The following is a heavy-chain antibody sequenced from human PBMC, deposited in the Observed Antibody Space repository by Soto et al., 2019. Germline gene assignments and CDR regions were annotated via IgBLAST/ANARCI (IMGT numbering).Heavy chain of an antibody. CDR3: AHRPIVGAAI. CDR1: GGSISNSNW. D-gene: IGHD1-26*01. Sequence: QVQLQESGPGLVKPSGTLSLTCAVFGGSISNSNWWTWVRQPPGKGLDWIGEIFHSGSTNYNWSLMGRVTISVDKANNQFSLKLSSVTAADTAVYYCAHRPIVGAAIWGQGTLVTVSS. J-gene: IGHJ4*02. V-gene: IGHV4-4*02. CDR2: IFHSGST.